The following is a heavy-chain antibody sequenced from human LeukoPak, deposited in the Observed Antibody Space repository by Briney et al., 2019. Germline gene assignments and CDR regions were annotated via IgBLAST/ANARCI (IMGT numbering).Heavy chain of an antibody. J-gene: IGHJ4*02. CDR2: IRYDGSNK. CDR1: GFTFSSYG. CDR3: AKGFRTARYCSGGSCLDY. V-gene: IGHV3-30*02. Sequence: PGGSLRLSCAASGFTFSSYGMHWVRQAPGKGLEWVAFIRYDGSNKYYADSVKGRFTISRDNSKNTLYLQMNSLRAEDTAVYYCAKGFRTARYCSGGSCLDYWRQGTLVTVSS. D-gene: IGHD2-15*01.